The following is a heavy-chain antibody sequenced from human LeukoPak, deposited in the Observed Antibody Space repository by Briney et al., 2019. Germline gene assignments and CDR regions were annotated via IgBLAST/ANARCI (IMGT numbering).Heavy chain of an antibody. CDR3: AKDWVQTDY. D-gene: IGHD3-10*01. CDR1: GFTFSSYG. CDR2: ISYDGSNK. V-gene: IGHV3-30*18. J-gene: IGHJ4*02. Sequence: PGGSLRLSCAASGFTFSSYGMHWVRQAPGKGLEWVAVISYDGSNKYYADSVKGRFTISRDNSKNTLYPQMNSLRAEDTAVYYCAKDWVQTDYWGQGTLVTVSS.